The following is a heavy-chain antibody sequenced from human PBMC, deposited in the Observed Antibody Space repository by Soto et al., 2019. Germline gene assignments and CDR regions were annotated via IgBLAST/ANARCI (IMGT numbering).Heavy chain of an antibody. D-gene: IGHD1-26*01. Sequence: GXSVNFACQASGGTFSRYAISWVRQAPGQGLEWMGGIIPIFGTANYAQKFQGRVTITADESTSTAYMELSSLRSEDTAVYYCARVLVRVGAISYYYGMDVWGQGCTVTVSS. CDR3: ARVLVRVGAISYYYGMDV. CDR1: GGTFSRYA. V-gene: IGHV1-69*13. J-gene: IGHJ6*02. CDR2: IIPIFGTA.